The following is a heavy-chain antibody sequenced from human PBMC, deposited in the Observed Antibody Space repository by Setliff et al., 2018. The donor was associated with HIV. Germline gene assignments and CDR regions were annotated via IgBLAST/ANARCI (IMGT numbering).Heavy chain of an antibody. CDR2: INPSGGST. CDR3: ARGWEGGMDY. J-gene: IGHJ4*02. Sequence: ASVKVSCKASGYTFTRYFMHCVRQAPGQGPEWLGMINPSGGSTWYAQKFQGRVTMTGDTSTNTLYMELSSLRSEDTAVYYCARGWEGGMDYWGQGMLVTVSS. V-gene: IGHV1-46*01. D-gene: IGHD1-26*01. CDR1: GYTFTRYF.